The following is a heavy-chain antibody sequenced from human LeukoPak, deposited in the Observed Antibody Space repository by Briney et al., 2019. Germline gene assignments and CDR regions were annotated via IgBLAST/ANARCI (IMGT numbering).Heavy chain of an antibody. CDR3: ARGDYYDSSGYFPGMNY. Sequence: ASVKVSCKASGYTFSNYAITWVRQAPGQGIEWMGWISDYNGNTNYAQKLQGRVTMTKDTSTRTAHMELRSLRSDDTAVYYCARGDYYDSSGYFPGMNYWGQGTLVTVSS. D-gene: IGHD3-22*01. CDR2: ISDYNGNT. J-gene: IGHJ4*02. CDR1: GYTFSNYA. V-gene: IGHV1-18*01.